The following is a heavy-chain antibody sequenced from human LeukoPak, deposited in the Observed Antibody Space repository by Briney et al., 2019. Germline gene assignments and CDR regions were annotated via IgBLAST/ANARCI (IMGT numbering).Heavy chain of an antibody. V-gene: IGHV1-2*02. CDR2: INPNSGGT. J-gene: IGHJ5*02. Sequence: GASVKVSCKASGGTFSSYAISWVRQAPGQGLEWMGWINPNSGGTNYAQKFQGRVTMTRDTSISTAYMELSRLRSDDTAVYYCARDFCSTSCYTYWFDPWGQGTLVTVSS. CDR3: ARDFCSTSCYTYWFDP. D-gene: IGHD2-2*02. CDR1: GGTFSSYA.